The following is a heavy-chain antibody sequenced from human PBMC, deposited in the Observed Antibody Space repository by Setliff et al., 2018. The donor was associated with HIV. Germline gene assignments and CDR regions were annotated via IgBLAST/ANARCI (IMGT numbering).Heavy chain of an antibody. CDR1: GYTFTDYF. J-gene: IGHJ6*01. D-gene: IGHD7-27*01. Sequence: GASVKVSCKASGYTFTDYFIHWVRQAPGQGLEWMGWIGPNHGDTRLTNTFRGRVTMTRDTSLNTAYVELSGLRSDDTAVYFCARQLSNSLDVWG. V-gene: IGHV1-2*02. CDR3: ARQLSNSLDV. CDR2: IGPNHGDT.